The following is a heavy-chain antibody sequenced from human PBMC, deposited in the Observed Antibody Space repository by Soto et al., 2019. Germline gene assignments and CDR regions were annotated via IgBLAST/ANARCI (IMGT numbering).Heavy chain of an antibody. CDR1: GGSIRGYY. CDR3: ARGGATHGYMDV. D-gene: IGHD1-26*01. V-gene: IGHV4-59*12. CDR2: INSSGST. J-gene: IGHJ6*03. Sequence: SETLSLTCTVSGGSIRGYYWSWIRQPPGKGLEWIGEINSSGSTNYNPSLKSRVTISVDTSKNQFSLKLSSVTAADTAVYYCARGGATHGYMDVWGKGTTVTVSS.